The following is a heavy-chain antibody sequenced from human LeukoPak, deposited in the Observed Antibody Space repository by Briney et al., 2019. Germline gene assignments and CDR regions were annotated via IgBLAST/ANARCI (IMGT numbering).Heavy chain of an antibody. CDR2: IYYSGST. CDR3: ARDKAFIAYYYYGMDV. D-gene: IGHD2-15*01. V-gene: IGHV4-59*12. Sequence: PSETLSLTCTVSGGSISSYYWSWIRQPPGKGLEWIGYIYYSGSTYYNPSLKSRVTISVDTSKNQFSLKLSSVTAADTAVYYCARDKAFIAYYYYGMDVWGQGTTVTVSS. CDR1: GGSISSYY. J-gene: IGHJ6*02.